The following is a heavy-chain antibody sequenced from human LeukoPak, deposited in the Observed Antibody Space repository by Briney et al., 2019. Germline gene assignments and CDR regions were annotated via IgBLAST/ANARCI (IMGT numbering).Heavy chain of an antibody. CDR2: ISGSGGST. CDR1: GFTFSSYG. CDR3: AKDRTTMVRGANYFDY. V-gene: IGHV3-23*01. D-gene: IGHD3-10*01. Sequence: GGSLRLSCAASGFTFSSYGMSWVRQAPGKGLEWVSAISGSGGSTYYADSVKGRFTISRDNSKNTLYLQMNSLRAEDTAVYYCAKDRTTMVRGANYFDYWGQGTLVTVSS. J-gene: IGHJ4*02.